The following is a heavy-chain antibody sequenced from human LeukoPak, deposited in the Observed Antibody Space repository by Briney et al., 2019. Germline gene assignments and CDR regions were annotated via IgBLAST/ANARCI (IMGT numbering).Heavy chain of an antibody. CDR1: GFIFSTSA. Sequence: GASLRLSCAASGFIFSTSAVTWVRQAPGKGLDWVSYITASGTTYYADSVKGRFTISRDISNNTLYLQMNGLRAEDTALYYCAKDRYDTSVWPYYYAMDVWGQGTTVTVSS. CDR3: AKDRYDTSVWPYYYAMDV. V-gene: IGHV3-23*01. J-gene: IGHJ6*02. CDR2: ITASGTT. D-gene: IGHD3-22*01.